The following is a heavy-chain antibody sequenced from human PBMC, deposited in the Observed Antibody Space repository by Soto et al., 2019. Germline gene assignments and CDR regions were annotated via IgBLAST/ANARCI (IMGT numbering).Heavy chain of an antibody. CDR1: GDSVSSTSAA. D-gene: IGHD6-19*01. CDR2: TYYRSKWYS. CDR3: ARGSYYSGWV. J-gene: IGHJ4*02. V-gene: IGHV6-1*01. Sequence: SQTLSLTCAISGDSVSSTSAAWSWIRQSPSRGLEWLGRTYYRSKWYSDYAVSVKSRITINPDSSKNQFSLQLNSVTPEDTAVYYCARGSYYSGWVWGQGTLVTVSS.